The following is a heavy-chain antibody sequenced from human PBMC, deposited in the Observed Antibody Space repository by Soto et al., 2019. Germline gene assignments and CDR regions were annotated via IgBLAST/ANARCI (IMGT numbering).Heavy chain of an antibody. CDR3: ARRGTLSIEVAGNYYYYGMDV. CDR1: GGSFGGYY. CDR2: INHSGST. V-gene: IGHV4-34*01. Sequence: PSETLSLTCAVYGGSFGGYYWSWIRQPPGKGLEWIGEINHSGSTNYNPSLKSRVTISVDTSKNQFSLKLSSVTAADTAVYYCARRGTLSIEVAGNYYYYGMDVWGQGTTVTVS. J-gene: IGHJ6*02. D-gene: IGHD6-19*01.